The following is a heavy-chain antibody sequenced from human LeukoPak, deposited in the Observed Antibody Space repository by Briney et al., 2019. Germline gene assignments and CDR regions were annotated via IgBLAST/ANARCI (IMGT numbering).Heavy chain of an antibody. CDR3: ARDFGNWNFDY. J-gene: IGHJ4*02. D-gene: IGHD1-20*01. CDR1: GFTFSDYY. Sequence: GGSLRLSCAASGFTFSDYYMSWLRQAPGKGLEWVSYISSSGSTVYYADSVKGRFTISRDNAKNSLNLQMNSLRAEDTAVYYCARDFGNWNFDYWGQGTLVTVSS. CDR2: ISSSGSTV. V-gene: IGHV3-11*04.